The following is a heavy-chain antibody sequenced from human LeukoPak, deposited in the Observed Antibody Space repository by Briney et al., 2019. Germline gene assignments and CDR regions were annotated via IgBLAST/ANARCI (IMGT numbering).Heavy chain of an antibody. CDR1: GGSFTDYY. J-gene: IGHJ4*02. CDR2: IKHSGST. D-gene: IGHD3-22*01. V-gene: IGHV4-34*01. CDR3: AREKPEYYYDSSGYLDY. Sequence: SETLSLTCAVYGGSFTDYYWSWIRQPPGKGLEWIGEIKHSGSTNYNPSLKSRVTISLDTSKNQFSLNLTSVTAADTAVYYCAREKPEYYYDSSGYLDYWGQGTLVTVSS.